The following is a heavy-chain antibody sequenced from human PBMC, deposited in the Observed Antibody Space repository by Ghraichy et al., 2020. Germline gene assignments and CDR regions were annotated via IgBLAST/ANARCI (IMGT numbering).Heavy chain of an antibody. J-gene: IGHJ4*02. V-gene: IGHV3-66*01. CDR2: IYSGGSA. CDR1: GFTVSSNY. D-gene: IGHD2-21*01. Sequence: GGSLRLSCAASGFTVSSNYMSWVRQAPGKGLEWVSVIYSGGSAYYADSVKGRFTISRDNSKNTLYLQMNSLRAEDTAVYYCARDCPAYCGGESGWGQGTLVTVSS. CDR3: ARDCPAYCGGESG.